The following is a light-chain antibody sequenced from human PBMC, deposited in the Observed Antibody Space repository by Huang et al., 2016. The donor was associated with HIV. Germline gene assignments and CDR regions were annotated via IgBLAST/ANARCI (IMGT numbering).Light chain of an antibody. CDR1: HDIKTY. Sequence: QLTQSPSSLSGSIGDRVTIACRASHDIKTYLHWYQQKPGRAPKLLIYDASTLQTGVPSRFRGFGSGTAFSLTITSLQPDEFAVYYCQQLSAYPLSFGPGTTVD. CDR3: QQLSAYPLS. V-gene: IGKV1-9*01. CDR2: DAS. J-gene: IGKJ3*01.